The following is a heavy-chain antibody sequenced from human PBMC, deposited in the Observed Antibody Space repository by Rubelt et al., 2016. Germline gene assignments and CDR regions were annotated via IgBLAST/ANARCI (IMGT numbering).Heavy chain of an antibody. J-gene: IGHJ4*02. V-gene: IGHV4-59*01. Sequence: QVQLQESGPGLVKPSETLSLICTVFGGSISSYYWSWMRQPPGRGLEWIGYMYYSGSTNYNPSLKSRVTMSLGPSKNQVSLKLSSGTTGDTAGYYCAGGMGRGRSSDYFDSWGQGTLVTVSS. CDR3: AGGMGRGRSSDYFDS. D-gene: IGHD2-15*01. CDR1: GGSISSYY. CDR2: MYYSGST.